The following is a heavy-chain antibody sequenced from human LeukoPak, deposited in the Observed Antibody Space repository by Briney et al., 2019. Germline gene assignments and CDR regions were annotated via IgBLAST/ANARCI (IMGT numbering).Heavy chain of an antibody. D-gene: IGHD6-19*01. V-gene: IGHV3-30*18. CDR3: AKSGALIAVAGTGLDY. J-gene: IGHJ4*02. Sequence: GESLRLSCAASGFTFSSYGMHWVRQAPGKGLEWVAVISYDGSNKYYADSVKGRFTISRDNSKNTLYLQMNSLRAEDTAVYYCAKSGALIAVAGTGLDYWGQGTLVTVSS. CDR2: ISYDGSNK. CDR1: GFTFSSYG.